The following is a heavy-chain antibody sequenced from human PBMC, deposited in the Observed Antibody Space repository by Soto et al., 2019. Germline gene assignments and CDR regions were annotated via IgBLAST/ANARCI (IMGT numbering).Heavy chain of an antibody. CDR1: GFTFDDYA. CDR3: AKDSPRFSLASYGMDV. J-gene: IGHJ6*02. Sequence: GGSLRLSCAASGFTFDDYAMHWVRQAPGKGLEWASGISWNSGSIGYADSVKGRFTISRDNAKNSLYLQMNSLRAEDTALYYCAKDSPRFSLASYGMDVWGQGTTVTVSS. V-gene: IGHV3-9*01. D-gene: IGHD3-3*01. CDR2: ISWNSGSI.